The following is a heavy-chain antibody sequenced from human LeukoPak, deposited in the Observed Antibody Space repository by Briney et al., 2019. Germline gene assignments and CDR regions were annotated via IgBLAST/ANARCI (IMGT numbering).Heavy chain of an antibody. CDR1: GGSISSYY. V-gene: IGHV4-4*09. J-gene: IGHJ4*02. Sequence: SETLSLTCTVSGGSISSYYWSWIRQPPGKGLEWIGYIYTSGTTDYNPSLKSRVTISIYTSKNQFSLKLSSVTAADTAVYYCARSKDNYDGSGYLYWGQGTLVTVSS. D-gene: IGHD3-22*01. CDR2: IYTSGTT. CDR3: ARSKDNYDGSGYLY.